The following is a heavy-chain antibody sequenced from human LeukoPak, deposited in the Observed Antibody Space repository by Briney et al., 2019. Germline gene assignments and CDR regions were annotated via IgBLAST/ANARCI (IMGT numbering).Heavy chain of an antibody. J-gene: IGHJ4*02. V-gene: IGHV1-2*02. CDR2: INPNSGGT. Sequence: ASVKVSCKASGYTFTRYYMHSVRQAPGQGLEWMGWINPNSGGTNYAQKFQGRVTMTRDTSISTAYMELSRLRADDTAVCYFARFKVLLDYWGQGTLVTVSS. D-gene: IGHD3-10*01. CDR1: GYTFTRYY. CDR3: ARFKVLLDY.